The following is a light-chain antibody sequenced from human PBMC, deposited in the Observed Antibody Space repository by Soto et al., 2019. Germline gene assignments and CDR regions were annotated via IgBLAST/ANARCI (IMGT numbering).Light chain of an antibody. CDR1: SGYIGGYEY. CDR3: SSYTSSSTLYV. CDR2: EVS. V-gene: IGLV2-14*01. Sequence: QAVVTIQTSYTRAAGQALTIYYTGSSGYIGGYEYVSWYQQHPGKAPKLMIYEVSNRPSGVSYRFSGSKSGNTASLTISGLQAEDEGDYYCSSYTSSSTLYVFETGTKV. J-gene: IGLJ1*01.